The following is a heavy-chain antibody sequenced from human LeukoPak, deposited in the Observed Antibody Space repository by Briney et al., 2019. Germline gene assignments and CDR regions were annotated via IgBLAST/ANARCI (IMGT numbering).Heavy chain of an antibody. CDR3: ARDSSGYYYDY. V-gene: IGHV3-33*08. Sequence: GRSLRLSCAGSRFIFSSYGMHWVRQAPGKGLEWVAVTWYHGSNKYYADSVKGRFTISRDKSKNTLYLQMNSLRAEDTAVYYCARDSSGYYYDYWGQGTLVTVSS. CDR1: RFIFSSYG. J-gene: IGHJ4*02. D-gene: IGHD3-22*01. CDR2: TWYHGSNK.